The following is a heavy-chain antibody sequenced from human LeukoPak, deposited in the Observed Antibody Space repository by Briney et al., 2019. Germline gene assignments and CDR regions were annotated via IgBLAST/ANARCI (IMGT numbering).Heavy chain of an antibody. CDR2: IYYTGKT. V-gene: IGHV4-39*07. J-gene: IGHJ4*02. CDR3: AGGSSWYFDY. D-gene: IGHD6-13*01. Sequence: SETLSLTCAVSRGSIRTSDYYWEWIRQSPGKGLEWIGTIYYTGKTYYNPSLKGRVTISVDTSKNQFSLKLSSVTAADTAVYYCAGGSSWYFDYWGQGTLVTVSS. CDR1: RGSIRTSDYY.